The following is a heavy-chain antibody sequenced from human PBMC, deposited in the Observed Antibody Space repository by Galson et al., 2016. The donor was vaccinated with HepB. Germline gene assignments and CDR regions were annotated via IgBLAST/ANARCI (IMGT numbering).Heavy chain of an antibody. CDR1: GFIFSDFG. CDR2: IGWDGNEK. Sequence: SLRLSCAASGFIFSDFGMHWVRQAPGKGLEWVAFIGWDGNEKHYGDSVRGRFTISRDNSKNTLSLEMNSLSAADTALYYCAKEEHNTGWTYGDFWGQGTPVTVSS. D-gene: IGHD1-7*01. CDR3: AKEEHNTGWTYGDF. V-gene: IGHV3-30*02. J-gene: IGHJ4*02.